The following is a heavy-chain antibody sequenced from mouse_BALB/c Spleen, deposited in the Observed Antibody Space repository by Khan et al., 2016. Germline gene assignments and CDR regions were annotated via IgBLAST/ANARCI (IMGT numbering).Heavy chain of an antibody. CDR2: ITTDGSST. J-gene: IGHJ4*01. CDR3: ARVRLPVDY. V-gene: IGHV5-6-3*01. CDR1: GFTFTTYA. D-gene: IGHD2-14*01. Sequence: EVELVESGAGFVQPGGSLELSCAASGFTFTTYAMSWVRQTPDKRLELVATITTDGSSTSYADTVKGRFTISRDNATNTPYLQMSRWKSEAKAMYYCARVRLPVDYWGRGTTVTVSS.